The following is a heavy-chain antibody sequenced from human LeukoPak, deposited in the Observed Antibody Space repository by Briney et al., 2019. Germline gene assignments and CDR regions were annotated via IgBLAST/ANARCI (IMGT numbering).Heavy chain of an antibody. D-gene: IGHD2-21*01. Sequence: GESLKISCKGSGYSFTSYWIGWVRQMPGKGLEWMGIIYPGDSDTRYSPSFQGQVTISADKSISTAYLQWSSLKASDTAMYYCARSSLPNVVVNDAFDIWGQGTMVTVSS. CDR3: ARSSLPNVVVNDAFDI. CDR2: IYPGDSDT. J-gene: IGHJ3*02. V-gene: IGHV5-51*01. CDR1: GYSFTSYW.